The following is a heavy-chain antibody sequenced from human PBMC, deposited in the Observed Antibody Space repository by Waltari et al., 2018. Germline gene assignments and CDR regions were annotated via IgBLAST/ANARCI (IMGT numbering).Heavy chain of an antibody. CDR3: ATYIGASIGTAAFDV. Sequence: HLQLQESGPGLLKPSETLSLTCSVSDVSITSNRHHWVWIRQPPGQGLGWIGTLSYSGATYSSPSLKSRVTISGDTSKNQLSLILGSVTAADTAVYYCATYIGASIGTAAFDVWGQGTMVTVSA. CDR2: LSYSGAT. CDR1: DVSITSNRHH. D-gene: IGHD5-12*01. V-gene: IGHV4-39*01. J-gene: IGHJ3*01.